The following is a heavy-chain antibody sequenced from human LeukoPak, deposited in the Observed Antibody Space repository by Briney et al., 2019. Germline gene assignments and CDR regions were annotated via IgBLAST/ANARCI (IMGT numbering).Heavy chain of an antibody. V-gene: IGHV5-51*01. CDR3: ATNFMVRGVPNWFDP. J-gene: IGHJ5*02. D-gene: IGHD3-10*01. Sequence: GESLKISCKGSGYGFASYWIGWVRQMPGKGLEWMGIIYPGDSETRYGPSFQGQVTISADKSISTAFLHWSSLKASDTAMYYCATNFMVRGVPNWFDPWGQGTLVTVSS. CDR1: GYGFASYW. CDR2: IYPGDSET.